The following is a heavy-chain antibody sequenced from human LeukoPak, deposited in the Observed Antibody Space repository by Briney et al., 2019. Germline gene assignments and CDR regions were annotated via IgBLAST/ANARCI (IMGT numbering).Heavy chain of an antibody. CDR2: ISGSGSII. CDR1: GFTFSGYE. D-gene: IGHD3-16*01. J-gene: IGHJ4*02. V-gene: IGHV3-48*03. Sequence: PGGSLRLSCVASGFTFSGYEINWVRQAPGKGLEWVSYISGSGSIIYYTDSVKGRFTTSRDNAKNSLYLQMNSLRAEDAAVYYCARASTWGHFSGWGQGTLVTVSS. CDR3: ARASTWGHFSG.